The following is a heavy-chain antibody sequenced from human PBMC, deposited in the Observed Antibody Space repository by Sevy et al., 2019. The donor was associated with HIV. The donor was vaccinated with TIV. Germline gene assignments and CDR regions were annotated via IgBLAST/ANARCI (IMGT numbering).Heavy chain of an antibody. CDR3: ARASAFDI. CDR1: GFTFSSYA. Sequence: GESLKISCAASGFTFSSYAMHWVRQAPGKGLEWVAVISYDGSNKYYADSVKGRFTISRDNSKNTLYLQMNSLRAEDTAVYYCARASAFDIWGQGTMVTVSS. J-gene: IGHJ3*02. V-gene: IGHV3-30*04. CDR2: ISYDGSNK.